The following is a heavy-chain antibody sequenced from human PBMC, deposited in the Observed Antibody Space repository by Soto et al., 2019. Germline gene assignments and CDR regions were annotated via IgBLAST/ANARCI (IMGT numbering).Heavy chain of an antibody. CDR1: GFTFSSYA. J-gene: IGHJ6*03. V-gene: IGHV3-23*01. Sequence: GGSLRLSCAASGFTFSSYAMSWVRQAPGKGLEWVSAISGSGGSTYYADSVKGRFTISRHNSKNTLYLQMNSLRAEDTAVYYCAKDGVRDYYYYYMDVWGKGTTVTVSS. D-gene: IGHD3-3*01. CDR3: AKDGVRDYYYYYMDV. CDR2: ISGSGGST.